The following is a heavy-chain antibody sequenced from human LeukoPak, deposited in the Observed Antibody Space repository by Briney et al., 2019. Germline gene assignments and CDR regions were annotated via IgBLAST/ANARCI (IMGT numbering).Heavy chain of an antibody. CDR3: ARDPWATYSDYDSSY. V-gene: IGHV1-2*02. J-gene: IGHJ4*02. Sequence: ASVKVSCKASGYTFTGYYMHWVRQAPGQGLKWMGWINPNSGGTKYAQKFQGRVTMTRDTSISTTYMELSRLRSDDTAVYYCARDPWATYSDYDSSYWGQGTLVTVSS. CDR1: GYTFTGYY. D-gene: IGHD5-12*01. CDR2: INPNSGGT.